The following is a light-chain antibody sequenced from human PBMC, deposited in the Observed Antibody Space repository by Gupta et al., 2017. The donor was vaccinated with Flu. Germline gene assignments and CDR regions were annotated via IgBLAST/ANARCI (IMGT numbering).Light chain of an antibody. J-gene: IGKJ4*01. Sequence: SLSVSAGERTTLSCRARQSVSRYLAWYKQKPGKAPRLLIYDASSWDTGITSRFSGSGDVTDFTLTISSREPEDFAIYYCQQTNNEHPSVTFGGGTKVEI. CDR2: DAS. CDR1: QSVSRY. CDR3: QQTNNEHPSVT. V-gene: IGKV3D-11*02.